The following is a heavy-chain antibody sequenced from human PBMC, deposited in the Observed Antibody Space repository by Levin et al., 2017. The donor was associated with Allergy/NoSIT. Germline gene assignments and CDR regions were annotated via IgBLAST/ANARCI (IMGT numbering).Heavy chain of an antibody. CDR3: AKAPEGYCSGGSCYSFDC. Sequence: SCAASGFTFSTYAMSWVRQAPGKGLEWVSVISGSGGSTYYADSVKGRFTISIDNSKSTLSLQMNSLRAEDTAVYYCAKAPEGYCSGGSCYSFDCWGQGTRVTVSS. CDR2: ISGSGGST. CDR1: GFTFSTYA. D-gene: IGHD2-15*01. V-gene: IGHV3-23*01. J-gene: IGHJ4*02.